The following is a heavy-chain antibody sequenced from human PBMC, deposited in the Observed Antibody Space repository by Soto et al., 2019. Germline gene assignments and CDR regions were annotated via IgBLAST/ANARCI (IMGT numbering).Heavy chain of an antibody. D-gene: IGHD6-13*01. CDR2: TYYRSKWYN. V-gene: IGHV6-1*01. CDR1: GDSVSSNSAA. CDR3: ARDTSRSAPYSSSWYDY. J-gene: IGHJ4*02. Sequence: SQTLSLTCAISGDSVSSNSAAWNWIRQSPSRGLEWLGRTYYRSKWYNDYAVSVKSRITINPDTSKNQFSLQLNSVTPEDTAVYYCARDTSRSAPYSSSWYDYWGQGTLVTVSS.